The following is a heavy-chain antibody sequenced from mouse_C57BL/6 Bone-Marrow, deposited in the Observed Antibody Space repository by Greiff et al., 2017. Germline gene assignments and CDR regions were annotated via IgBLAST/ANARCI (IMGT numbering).Heavy chain of an antibody. CDR1: GYTFTSYW. V-gene: IGHV1-64*01. CDR2: IHPNSGST. J-gene: IGHJ3*01. D-gene: IGHD2-4*01. Sequence: QVQLQQPGAELVKPGASVKLSCKASGYTFTSYWMHWVKQRPGQGLEWIGMIHPNSGSTNYNEKFKSKATLTADTSSNTAYLQLSSLTSEDTAIYYCARRRYIYYDCDGFAYWGQGTLVTVSA. CDR3: ARRRYIYYDCDGFAY.